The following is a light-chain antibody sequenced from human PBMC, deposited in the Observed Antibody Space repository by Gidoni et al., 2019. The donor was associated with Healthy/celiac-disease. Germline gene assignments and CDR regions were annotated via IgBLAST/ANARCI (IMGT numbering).Light chain of an antibody. Sequence: DIQMTQSPSSLSASVGDRVTITCRASQSISSYLNWYQQKPGKAPKLLIYAASSLQRGVPSRFSGSGSGTDFTLTISSLQPEDFATYYCQQSYSTPQTFXXXTKVEIK. V-gene: IGKV1-39*01. CDR3: QQSYSTPQT. CDR2: AAS. CDR1: QSISSY. J-gene: IGKJ1*01.